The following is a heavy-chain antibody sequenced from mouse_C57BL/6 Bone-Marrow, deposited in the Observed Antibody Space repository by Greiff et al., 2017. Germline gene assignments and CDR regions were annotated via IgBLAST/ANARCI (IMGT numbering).Heavy chain of an antibody. Sequence: QVQLQQPGAELVKPGASVKLSCKASGYTFTSYWMHWVKQRPGQGLEWIGMIHPNSGSTNYNEKFKSKATLTVDKSSSTAYMPLSGLTAEDSAVYYCASACTRSWFAYWGQGTLVTVSA. J-gene: IGHJ3*01. D-gene: IGHD5-1*01. CDR2: IHPNSGST. CDR1: GYTFTSYW. V-gene: IGHV1-64*01. CDR3: ASACTRSWFAY.